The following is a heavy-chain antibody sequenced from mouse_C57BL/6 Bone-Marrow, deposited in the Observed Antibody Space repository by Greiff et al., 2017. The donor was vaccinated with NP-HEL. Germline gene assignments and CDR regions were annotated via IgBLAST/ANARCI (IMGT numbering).Heavy chain of an antibody. J-gene: IGHJ3*01. CDR3: AREGYGLFAY. CDR2: IYPGDGDT. CDR1: GYAFSSSW. V-gene: IGHV1-82*01. Sequence: VKLQESGPELVKPGASVKISCKASGYAFSSSWMNWVKQRPGKGLEWIGRIYPGDGDTNYNGKFKGKATLTADKSSSTAYMQLSSLTSEDSAVYFCAREGYGLFAYWGQGTLVTVSA. D-gene: IGHD2-2*01.